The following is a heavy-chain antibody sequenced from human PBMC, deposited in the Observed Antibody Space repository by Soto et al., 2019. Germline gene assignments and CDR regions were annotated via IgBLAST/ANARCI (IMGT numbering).Heavy chain of an antibody. Sequence: QVQLVESGGGVVQPGRSLRLSCAASGFTFSSYGMHWVRQAPGKGLEWVAVISYDGSNKYYADSVKGRFTISRDNSKNTLYLQMHSLRAEDTAVYYCAKTRGVAGIFDAFDIWGQGTMVTVSS. CDR3: AKTRGVAGIFDAFDI. V-gene: IGHV3-30*18. D-gene: IGHD6-19*01. CDR2: ISYDGSNK. CDR1: GFTFSSYG. J-gene: IGHJ3*02.